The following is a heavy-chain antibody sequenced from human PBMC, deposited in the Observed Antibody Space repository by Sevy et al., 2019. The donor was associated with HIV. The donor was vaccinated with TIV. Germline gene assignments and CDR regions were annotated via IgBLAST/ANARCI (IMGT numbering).Heavy chain of an antibody. CDR1: GFTFSSYA. CDR2: ISYDGSNK. CDR3: ARAREDSSGYYYAEYFQH. V-gene: IGHV3-30-3*01. D-gene: IGHD3-22*01. J-gene: IGHJ1*01. Sequence: GGSLRLSCAASGFTFSSYAMHWVRQAPGKGLEWVAVISYDGSNKYYADSVKGRFTISRDNSKNTLYLQMNSLRAEDTAVYYCARAREDSSGYYYAEYFQHWGQCTLVTVSS.